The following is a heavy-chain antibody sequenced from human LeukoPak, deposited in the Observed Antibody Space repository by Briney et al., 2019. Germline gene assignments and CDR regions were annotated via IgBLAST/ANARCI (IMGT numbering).Heavy chain of an antibody. Sequence: GASVKVSCKASGGTFSSYAISWVRQAPGQGLEWMGGIIPIFGTANYAQKFQGRVTITTDESTSTAYMELSSLRSEDTAVYYCARVRGSGSYRYYYYYYGMDVWGQGTTVTVSS. J-gene: IGHJ6*02. V-gene: IGHV1-69*05. CDR1: GGTFSSYA. D-gene: IGHD3-10*01. CDR2: IIPIFGTA. CDR3: ARVRGSGSYRYYYYYYGMDV.